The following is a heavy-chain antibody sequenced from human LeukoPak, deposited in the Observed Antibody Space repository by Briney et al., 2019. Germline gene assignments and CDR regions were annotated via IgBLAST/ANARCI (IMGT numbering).Heavy chain of an antibody. Sequence: ASVKVSCKASGYTFTSYDINWVRQATGQGLEWMGWMNPNSGNTGYAQKFQGRVTMTRNTSISTAYMELSSLRSEDTAVYYCARAGRGYDSSGFYGMDVWGQGTTVTVSS. CDR1: GYTFTSYD. CDR2: MNPNSGNT. J-gene: IGHJ6*02. V-gene: IGHV1-8*01. D-gene: IGHD3-22*01. CDR3: ARAGRGYDSSGFYGMDV.